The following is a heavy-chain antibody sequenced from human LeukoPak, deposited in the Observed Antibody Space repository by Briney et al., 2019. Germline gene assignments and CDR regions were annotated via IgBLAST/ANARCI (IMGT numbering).Heavy chain of an antibody. CDR3: ARGWRDGYNFRY. J-gene: IGHJ4*02. D-gene: IGHD5-24*01. CDR1: GDSISSDY. CDR2: IYDSVST. V-gene: IGHV4-59*08. Sequence: PSETLSLSRTVSGDSISSDYWSWIRQPPGKGLEWIAYIYDSVSTNYNPSLKSRVTISADTSKNQFSLRLTSVTAADTAVYYCARGWRDGYNFRYWGQGALVTVSS.